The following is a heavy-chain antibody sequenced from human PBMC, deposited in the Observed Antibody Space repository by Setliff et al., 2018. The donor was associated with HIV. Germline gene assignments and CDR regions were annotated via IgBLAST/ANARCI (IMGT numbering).Heavy chain of an antibody. D-gene: IGHD3-10*01. J-gene: IGHJ4*02. CDR1: GGSIRSSNW. V-gene: IGHV4-4*02. CDR3: ARAVYYGSGSYSPHFDY. CDR2: IYHSGST. Sequence: SETLSLTCAVSGGSIRSSNWWSWVRQPPGKGLEWIGEIYHSGSTFYNPSLKSRVSISVDTAKNQFSLKLTSVTAADTAVYYCARAVYYGSGSYSPHFDYWGQGTLVTVSS.